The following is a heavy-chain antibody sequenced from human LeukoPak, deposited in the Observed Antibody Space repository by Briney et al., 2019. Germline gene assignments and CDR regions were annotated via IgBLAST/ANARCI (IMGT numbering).Heavy chain of an antibody. Sequence: PGGSLRLSCAASGFTFSSYAMSWVRQAPGKGLEWVSAISGSGGSTYYADSVKGRFAISRDNSKNTLYLQMNSLRAEDTAVYYCAKGGNWNDLGEFDYWGQGTLVTVSS. CDR2: ISGSGGST. V-gene: IGHV3-23*01. CDR1: GFTFSSYA. D-gene: IGHD1-20*01. J-gene: IGHJ4*02. CDR3: AKGGNWNDLGEFDY.